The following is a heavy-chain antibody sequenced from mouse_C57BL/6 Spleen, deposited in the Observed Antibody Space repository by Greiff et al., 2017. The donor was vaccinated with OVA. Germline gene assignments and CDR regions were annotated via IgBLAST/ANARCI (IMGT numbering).Heavy chain of an antibody. CDR3: ARNPHFDY. V-gene: IGHV5-17*01. J-gene: IGHJ2*01. Sequence: EVKVVESGGGLVKPGGSLKLSCAASGFTFSDYGMHWVRQAPEKGLEWVAYISSGSSTIYYADKVKGRFTISRDNAKNTLFLQSTSLRSEDTAMYYCARNPHFDYWGQGTTLTVSS. CDR2: ISSGSSTI. CDR1: GFTFSDYG.